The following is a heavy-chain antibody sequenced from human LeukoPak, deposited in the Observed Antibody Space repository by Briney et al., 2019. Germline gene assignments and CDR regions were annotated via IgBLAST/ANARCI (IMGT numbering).Heavy chain of an antibody. J-gene: IGHJ4*02. CDR3: ASRDNWNQGDY. CDR2: ISGSGGTT. D-gene: IGHD1-20*01. Sequence: GGSLRLSCAASGFTFSSYAMSWVRQAPGKGLEWVSTISGSGGTTYYADSVKGRFTISRDNPKNTLYLQMNSLRAEDTAVYYCASRDNWNQGDYWGQGTLVTVAS. V-gene: IGHV3-23*01. CDR1: GFTFSSYA.